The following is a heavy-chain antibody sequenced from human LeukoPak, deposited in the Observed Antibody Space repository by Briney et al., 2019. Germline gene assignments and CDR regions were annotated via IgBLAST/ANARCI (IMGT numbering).Heavy chain of an antibody. Sequence: PGGSLRLSCAASGFTFSNYGMHWVRQAPGKGLEWVAFIRYDGNTKYYVDSVKGRFTISRDNSKNTLYLQMNSLRAEHTAVYYCAKTPGHSSTWQFDFWGQGTLVTVSS. CDR1: GFTFSNYG. CDR2: IRYDGNTK. V-gene: IGHV3-30*02. D-gene: IGHD6-13*01. J-gene: IGHJ4*02. CDR3: AKTPGHSSTWQFDF.